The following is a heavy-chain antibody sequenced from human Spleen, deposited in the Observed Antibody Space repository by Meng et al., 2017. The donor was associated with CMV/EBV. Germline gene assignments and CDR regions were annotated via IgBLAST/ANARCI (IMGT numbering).Heavy chain of an antibody. J-gene: IGHJ4*02. V-gene: IGHV5-51*01. CDR3: ARRGYNNYPTDY. D-gene: IGHD4-11*01. CDR1: GYTFTTYW. CDR2: IYPGDSDT. Sequence: CTGSGYTFTTYWIGWVRQMPGKGLEWMGMIYPGDSDTRYSPSFQGQVTISADKSISAAYLQWSSLKASDTAMYYCARRGYNNYPTDYWGQGTLVTVSS.